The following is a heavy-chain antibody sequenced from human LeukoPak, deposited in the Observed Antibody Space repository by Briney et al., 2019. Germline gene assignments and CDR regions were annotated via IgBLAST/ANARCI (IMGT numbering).Heavy chain of an antibody. CDR3: AREDYANAFDI. Sequence: SETLSLTCTVSGGSISSGSYYWSWIRQPAGKGLEWIGRIYTSGSTNYNPSLKSRVTISVDTSKDQFSLKLSSVTAADTAVYYCAREDYANAFDIWGQGTMVTVSS. D-gene: IGHD4-17*01. CDR1: GGSISSGSYY. J-gene: IGHJ3*02. V-gene: IGHV4-61*02. CDR2: IYTSGST.